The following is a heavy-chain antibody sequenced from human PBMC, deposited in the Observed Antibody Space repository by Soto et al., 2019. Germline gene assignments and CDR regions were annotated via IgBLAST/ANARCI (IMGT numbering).Heavy chain of an antibody. CDR2: IKSKTDGGTA. V-gene: IGHV3-15*07. D-gene: IGHD4-17*01. CDR3: TTLGQTFYGEGV. Sequence: GGSLRLSCAASGFSFKNAWMKWVRQAPGKGLEWVGRIKSKTDGGTADYAAPVKGRFTISRDDSKNTLYLQMNSLKTEDTAVYYCTTLGQTFYGEGVWGQGTTVTVSS. J-gene: IGHJ6*02. CDR1: GFSFKNAW.